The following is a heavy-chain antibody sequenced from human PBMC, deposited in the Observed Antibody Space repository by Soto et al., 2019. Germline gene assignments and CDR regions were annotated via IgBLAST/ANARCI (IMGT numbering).Heavy chain of an antibody. V-gene: IGHV3-7*01. J-gene: IGHJ4*02. D-gene: IGHD5-12*01. Sequence: GGSLRLSCAASGFTFSSYWMSWVHQAPGKGLEWVANIKQDGSEKYYVDSVKGRFTISRDNAKNSLYLQMNSLRAEDTAVYYCARDQEYSGYTYDYFDYWGQGTLVTVSS. CDR1: GFTFSSYW. CDR3: ARDQEYSGYTYDYFDY. CDR2: IKQDGSEK.